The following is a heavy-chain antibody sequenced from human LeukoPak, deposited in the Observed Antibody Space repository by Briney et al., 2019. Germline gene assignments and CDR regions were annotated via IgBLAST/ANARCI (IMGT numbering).Heavy chain of an antibody. Sequence: PSGTLSLTCTVSGGSISRHYWSWIRQPPGKGLEWIGYIFYNGNTYYNPSLNSRVTISIDTSKTQFSLKLSSVTAADTAVYYCAYYSGSYYYYMDVWGKGTTVTVSS. CDR2: IFYNGNT. J-gene: IGHJ6*03. CDR1: GGSISRHY. D-gene: IGHD1-26*01. V-gene: IGHV4-59*11. CDR3: AYYSGSYYYYMDV.